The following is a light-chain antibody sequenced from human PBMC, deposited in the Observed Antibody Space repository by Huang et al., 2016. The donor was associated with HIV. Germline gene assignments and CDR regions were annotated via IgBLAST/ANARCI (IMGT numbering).Light chain of an antibody. V-gene: IGKV1-39*01. J-gene: IGKJ1*01. Sequence: DIQMTQSPSSLSASVGDRVTITCRASQSSNTYLNWVQQKPGKAPKVLICAASTLQSGVPSWFSVGGSGTHFTLTITSLQPEDFATYYCQQTYTGVTFGQGTKVEIK. CDR2: AAS. CDR1: QSSNTY. CDR3: QQTYTGVT.